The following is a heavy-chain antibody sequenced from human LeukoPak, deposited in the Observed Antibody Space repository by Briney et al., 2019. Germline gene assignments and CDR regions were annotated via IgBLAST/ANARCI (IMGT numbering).Heavy chain of an antibody. D-gene: IGHD4/OR15-4a*01. Sequence: PSETLSLTCSVSVGLISIYHWSWIPQPPGKGLEWIGYLYYSGSTNFNPSLKSRVTKSLDKSKNQFALTLSPVTGPDTAVYYCARHASVGPNIDYWGQGTLVTVSS. CDR2: LYYSGST. J-gene: IGHJ4*02. V-gene: IGHV4-59*08. CDR3: ARHASVGPNIDY. CDR1: VGLISIYH.